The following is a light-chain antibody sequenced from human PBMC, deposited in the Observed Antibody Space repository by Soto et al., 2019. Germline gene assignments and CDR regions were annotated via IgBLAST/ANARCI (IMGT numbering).Light chain of an antibody. Sequence: QSVLTQPRSVSGSPGQSVIISCTGTSSDVGGYNYVSWYQQHPGKAPKLMIFDVNKRPPGVPDRISGSKFGNTASLTISGLQTEDEADYYCCSYAGTYPLVFGSGTKLTVL. CDR1: SSDVGGYNY. V-gene: IGLV2-11*01. J-gene: IGLJ1*01. CDR3: CSYAGTYPLV. CDR2: DVN.